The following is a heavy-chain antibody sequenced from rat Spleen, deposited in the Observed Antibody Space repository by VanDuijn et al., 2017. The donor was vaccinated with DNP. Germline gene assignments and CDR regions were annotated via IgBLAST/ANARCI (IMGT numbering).Heavy chain of an antibody. V-gene: IGHV5-29*01. CDR1: GFTFSNYG. Sequence: EVQLVESGGGLVQPGRSLKLSCAASGFTFSNYGMAWVRQAPTKGLEWVATISYDGGSTYYRDSVKGRFTISRDNAKSSLYLQMDSLRSEDTATYYCARHPDYFDYWGQGVTVTVSS. CDR2: ISYDGGST. CDR3: ARHPDYFDY. J-gene: IGHJ2*01.